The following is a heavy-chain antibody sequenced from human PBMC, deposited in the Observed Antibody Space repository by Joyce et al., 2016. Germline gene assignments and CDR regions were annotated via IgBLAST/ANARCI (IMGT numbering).Heavy chain of an antibody. CDR1: GFTFSTSS. J-gene: IGHJ6*02. CDR3: ARGGIVYDYSMDL. D-gene: IGHD3-22*01. CDR2: IRSDSTYR. Sequence: EVQLVESGGGLVKPGGSLRISCAASGFTFSTSSMSGFRRGPGKGREGVAAIRSDSTYRFYADSVKGRFTVSRDNAKNSLYLQMNSLRAEDTAVFFCARGGIVYDYSMDLWGQGTTVTVSS. V-gene: IGHV3-21*02.